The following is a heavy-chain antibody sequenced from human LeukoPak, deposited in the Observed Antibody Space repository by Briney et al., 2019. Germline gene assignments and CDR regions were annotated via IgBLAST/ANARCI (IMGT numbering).Heavy chain of an antibody. D-gene: IGHD5-12*01. Sequence: GASVKVSCKASGGTFSSYAISWVRQAPGQGLEWMGGIIPIFGTANYAQKFQGRVTITTDESTSTAYMELSSLRSEDTAVYYCATYSGYDELVGATLSRHYYYYMDVWGKGTTVTVSS. J-gene: IGHJ6*03. CDR3: ATYSGYDELVGATLSRHYYYYMDV. CDR1: GGTFSSYA. CDR2: IIPIFGTA. V-gene: IGHV1-69*05.